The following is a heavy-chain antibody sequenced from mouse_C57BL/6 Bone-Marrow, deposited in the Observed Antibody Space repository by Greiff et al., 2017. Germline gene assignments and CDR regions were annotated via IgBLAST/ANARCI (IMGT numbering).Heavy chain of an antibody. CDR2: IFPGSGST. CDR3: ARAYSNYEWYFDV. CDR1: GYTFTDYY. J-gene: IGHJ1*03. Sequence: VKLQESGPELVKPGASVKISCKASGYTFTDYYINWVKQRPGQGLEWIGWIFPGSGSTYYNEKFKGKATLTVDKSSSTAYMLLSSLTSEDSAVYFCARAYSNYEWYFDVWGTGTTVTVSS. V-gene: IGHV1-75*01. D-gene: IGHD2-5*01.